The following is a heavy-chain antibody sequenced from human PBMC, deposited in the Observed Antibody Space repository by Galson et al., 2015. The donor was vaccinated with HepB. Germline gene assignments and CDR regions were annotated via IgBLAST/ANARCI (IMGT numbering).Heavy chain of an antibody. V-gene: IGHV7-4-1*02. D-gene: IGHD3-3*01. J-gene: IGHJ6*03. CDR2: MNTNTAKP. Sequence: SVKVSCKASGYTFTDYVVNWVRQAPGQGLEWMGWMNTNTAKPSYAHGFAGRFVISLDTSVTTAYLQISSLETDDTAVYYCARFPLRVLDWLPYYDYYYMDVWGEGTTVTVSS. CDR3: ARFPLRVLDWLPYYDYYYMDV. CDR1: GYTFTDYV.